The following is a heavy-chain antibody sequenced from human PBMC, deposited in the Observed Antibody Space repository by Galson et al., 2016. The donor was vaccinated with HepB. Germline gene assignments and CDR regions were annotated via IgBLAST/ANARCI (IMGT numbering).Heavy chain of an antibody. Sequence: SETLSLTCGVYGGSFSGYYWSWIRQPPGKGLEWIGEVDHSGSTYYNPSLESRVTISEETSKRQFSLNLSSVTAADTAVYYCARLRSYENSEPGSFDIWGQGTLVTVSS. CDR2: VDHSGST. V-gene: IGHV4-34*01. J-gene: IGHJ3*02. CDR1: GGSFSGYY. D-gene: IGHD3-22*01. CDR3: ARLRSYENSEPGSFDI.